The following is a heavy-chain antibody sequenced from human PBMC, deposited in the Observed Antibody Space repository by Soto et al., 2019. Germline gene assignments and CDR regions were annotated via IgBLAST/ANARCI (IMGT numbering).Heavy chain of an antibody. Sequence: SETMSLTCPVAGGSISSGCDCWSWLPQHPGKGLEWIGYIFYSGSTNYNPSLKSRVTLSIDTSKNQLSLKLSSVTAADTAVYYCARHSPDFDWLSQFDYWGQGTLVTVSS. D-gene: IGHD3-9*01. CDR1: GGSISSGCDC. J-gene: IGHJ4*02. V-gene: IGHV4-61*01. CDR3: ARHSPDFDWLSQFDY. CDR2: IFYSGST.